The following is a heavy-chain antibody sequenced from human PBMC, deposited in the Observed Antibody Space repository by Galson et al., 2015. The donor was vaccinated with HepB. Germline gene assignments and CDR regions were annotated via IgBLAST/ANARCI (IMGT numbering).Heavy chain of an antibody. Sequence: SVKVSCKASGGTFSSYAISWVRQAPGQGLEWMGGIIPIFGTANYAQKFQGRVTITADESTSTAYMELSSLRSEDTAVYYCARLWAILYSRDYYYMDVWGKGTTVTVSS. CDR2: IIPIFGTA. D-gene: IGHD2-8*01. V-gene: IGHV1-69*13. CDR1: GGTFSSYA. J-gene: IGHJ6*03. CDR3: ARLWAILYSRDYYYMDV.